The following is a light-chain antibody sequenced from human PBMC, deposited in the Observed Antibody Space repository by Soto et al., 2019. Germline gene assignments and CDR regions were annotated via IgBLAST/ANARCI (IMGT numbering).Light chain of an antibody. V-gene: IGKV4-1*01. CDR2: WSA. CDR3: HQHYSDPLT. CDR1: QSSLYRSNNKNY. J-gene: IGKJ4*01. Sequence: DLVVTESPESPSGSLGVRAAIDCESFQSSLYRSNNKNYLAWYQQKPRQPPKLLIYWSATRESGVPHRVSGSGSGTDVSVIISSLQAEDVSVYYCHQHYSDPLTFGGGTKVDIK.